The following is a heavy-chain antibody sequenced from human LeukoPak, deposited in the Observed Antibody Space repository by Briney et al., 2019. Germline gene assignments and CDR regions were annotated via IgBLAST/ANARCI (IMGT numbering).Heavy chain of an antibody. Sequence: SETLSLTCAVYGGSFSACYWNWIRQSPGKGLEWIGEINHSGSTNSNPSLKSRVTISVDTSKNQFSLKLSSVTAADTAVYYCARDSVWPMDAFDIWGQGTMVTVSS. CDR2: INHSGST. CDR1: GGSFSACY. J-gene: IGHJ3*02. V-gene: IGHV4-34*01. D-gene: IGHD2-21*01. CDR3: ARDSVWPMDAFDI.